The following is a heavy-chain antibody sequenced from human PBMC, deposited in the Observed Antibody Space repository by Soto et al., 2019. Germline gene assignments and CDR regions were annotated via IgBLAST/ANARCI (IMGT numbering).Heavy chain of an antibody. CDR3: ARLKNSYYYGMDV. J-gene: IGHJ6*02. CDR1: GGSLGGYY. CDR2: INHSGST. Sequence: SETLSLTCAVHGGSLGGYYWTWIRQPPGNRLEYIGEINHSGSTNYNPSLKSRVTISVDRSKNQLSLNLSSVTAADTAVYYCARLKNSYYYGMDVWGQGTTVTVSS. V-gene: IGHV4-34*01.